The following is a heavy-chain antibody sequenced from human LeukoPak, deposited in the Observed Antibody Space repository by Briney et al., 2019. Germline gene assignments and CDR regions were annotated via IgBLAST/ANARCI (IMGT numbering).Heavy chain of an antibody. V-gene: IGHV4-4*07. CDR1: GGSISSYY. Sequence: SETLSLTCTVSGGSISSYYLSWIRQPAGKGLEWIGRFYTSGSTNYNPSLKSRVTISVDTSKNQFSLKLSSVTAADTAVYYCARGRDGYNFLNRGEYYYFDYWGQGTLVTVSS. CDR2: FYTSGST. D-gene: IGHD5-24*01. J-gene: IGHJ4*02. CDR3: ARGRDGYNFLNRGEYYYFDY.